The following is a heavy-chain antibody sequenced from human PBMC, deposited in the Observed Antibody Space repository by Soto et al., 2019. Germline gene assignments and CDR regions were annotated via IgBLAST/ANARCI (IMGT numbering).Heavy chain of an antibody. CDR2: IWYDGSNK. Sequence: PGGSLRLSCAASGFTFSSYGMHWVRQAPGKGLEWVAVIWYDGSNKYYADSVKGRFTISRDNSKNTLYLQMNSLRAEDTAVYYCARGLYSNYTPYYYYGMDVWGQGTTVTVSS. J-gene: IGHJ6*02. CDR1: GFTFSSYG. V-gene: IGHV3-33*01. D-gene: IGHD4-4*01. CDR3: ARGLYSNYTPYYYYGMDV.